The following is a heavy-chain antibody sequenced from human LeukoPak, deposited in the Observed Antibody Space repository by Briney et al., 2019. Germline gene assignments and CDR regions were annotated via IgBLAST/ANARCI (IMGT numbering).Heavy chain of an antibody. CDR3: ARSTAPDYYYYYGMDV. V-gene: IGHV4-4*02. CDR2: IYHSGST. Sequence: SETLSLTCAVSGGSIGSSNWWSWVRQPPGKGLEWIGEIYHSGSTNYNPSLKSRVTISVDKSKNQFSLKLSSVTAADTAVYYCARSTAPDYYYYYGMDVWGQGTTVTVSS. J-gene: IGHJ6*02. CDR1: GGSIGSSNW.